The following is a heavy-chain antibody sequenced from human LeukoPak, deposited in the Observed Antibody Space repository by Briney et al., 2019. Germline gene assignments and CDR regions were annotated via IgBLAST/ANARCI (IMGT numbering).Heavy chain of an antibody. J-gene: IGHJ3*02. D-gene: IGHD3-22*01. CDR2: ISWNSGSI. Sequence: PGRSLRLSCAASGYTFDDYAMHWVRQAPGKGLEWVSGISWNSGSIGYADSVKGRFTISRDNAENSLYLQMNSLRAEDMALYYCAKADYYDSSGSIFDIWGQGTMVTVSS. V-gene: IGHV3-9*03. CDR1: GYTFDDYA. CDR3: AKADYYDSSGSIFDI.